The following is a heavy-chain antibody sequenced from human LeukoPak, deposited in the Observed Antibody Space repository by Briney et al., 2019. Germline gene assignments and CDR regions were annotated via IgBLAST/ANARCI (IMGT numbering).Heavy chain of an antibody. Sequence: ASVKVSCKASGYTFTSNYIHWVRQAPGQGLEWMGMIYPRDGSTSYAQKFQGRVTVTRDTSTSTVHRELSGLRSEDTAVYYCARDQEGFDYWGQGTLVTVSS. CDR3: ARDQEGFDY. CDR2: IYPRDGST. V-gene: IGHV1-46*01. J-gene: IGHJ4*02. CDR1: GYTFTSNY.